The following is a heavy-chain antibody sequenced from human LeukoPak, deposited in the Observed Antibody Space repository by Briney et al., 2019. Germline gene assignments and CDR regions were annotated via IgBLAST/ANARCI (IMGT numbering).Heavy chain of an antibody. J-gene: IGHJ4*02. D-gene: IGHD2-15*01. CDR3: ARRVKGVVFDY. CDR1: GGSISSYY. V-gene: IGHV4-59*08. Sequence: PSETLSLTCTVSGGSISSYYWSWIRQPPGKGLEWIEYIYYSGSTNYNPSLKSRVTISVDTSKNQFSLKLSSVTAADTAVYYCARRVKGVVFDYWGQGTLVTVSS. CDR2: IYYSGST.